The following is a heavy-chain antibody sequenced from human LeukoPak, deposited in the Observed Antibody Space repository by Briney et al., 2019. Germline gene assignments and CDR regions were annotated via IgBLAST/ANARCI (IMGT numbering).Heavy chain of an antibody. V-gene: IGHV3-74*01. J-gene: IGHJ3*02. D-gene: IGHD3-22*01. CDR3: ARDSGLYDSSGYDGFDI. CDR1: GFTFSSHW. CDR2: INSDGSST. Sequence: GGSLRLSCAAPGFTFSSHWMHWVRPAPGKGLVWVSRINSDGSSTNYADSVKGRFTISRDNAKNTLYLQMNSLRAEDTAVYYCARDSGLYDSSGYDGFDIWGQGTMVTVSS.